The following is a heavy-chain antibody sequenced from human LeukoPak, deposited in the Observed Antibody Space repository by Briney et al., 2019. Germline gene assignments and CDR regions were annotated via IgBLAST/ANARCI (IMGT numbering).Heavy chain of an antibody. D-gene: IGHD2-21*01. Sequence: GGSLRLSCSASGSSFSTYAMHWARQAPGKGLEYVSAINGNGGTTYYADSVKGRFIISRDNSKNTLYLQMSSLRAEDTAVYYCARDLFHWGQGTLVTVSS. V-gene: IGHV3-64*04. J-gene: IGHJ4*02. CDR2: INGNGGTT. CDR1: GSSFSTYA. CDR3: ARDLFH.